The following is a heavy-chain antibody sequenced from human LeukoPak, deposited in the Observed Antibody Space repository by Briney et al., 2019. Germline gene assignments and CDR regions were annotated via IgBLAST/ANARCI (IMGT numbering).Heavy chain of an antibody. D-gene: IGHD3-22*01. CDR1: GGSISSGGYS. J-gene: IGHJ3*02. V-gene: IGHV4-30-2*01. CDR3: ARYGVITVDAFDI. Sequence: SQTLSLTCAVSGGSISSGGYSWSWIRQPPGKGLEWIGYIYHSGSTYYNPSLKSRVTISVDRSKNQFSLKLSSVTAADTAVYYCARYGVITVDAFDIWGQGTMVTVSS. CDR2: IYHSGST.